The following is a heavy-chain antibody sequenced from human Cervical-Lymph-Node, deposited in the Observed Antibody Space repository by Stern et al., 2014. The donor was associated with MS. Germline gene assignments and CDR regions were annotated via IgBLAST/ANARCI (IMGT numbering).Heavy chain of an antibody. CDR1: GGTFSNHV. D-gene: IGHD2/OR15-2a*01. J-gene: IGHJ4*02. V-gene: IGHV1-69*01. Sequence: QVQLVQSEAEVKKPGSSVKVSCKASGGTFSNHVISWVRQAPGQGLEWMGGTIPIFGKAIYAQKFQGRVTITADESTRAAYMELSSLRSEDTAVYYCARAAYSTSSYNYWGQGTLVTVSA. CDR2: TIPIFGKA. CDR3: ARAAYSTSSYNY.